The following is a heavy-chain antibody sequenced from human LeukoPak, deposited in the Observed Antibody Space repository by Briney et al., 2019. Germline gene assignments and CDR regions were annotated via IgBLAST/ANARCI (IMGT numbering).Heavy chain of an antibody. CDR3: ARGCHYYYYYYMDV. CDR2: INHSGST. CDR1: GGSFSGYY. J-gene: IGHJ6*03. V-gene: IGHV4-34*01. Sequence: SETLSLTCAVYGGSFSGYYWSWIRQPPGKGLEWIGEINHSGSTNYNPSLKSRVTISVDTSKNQFSLKLSSVTAADTAVYYCARGCHYYYYYYMDVWGKGTTVTVSS.